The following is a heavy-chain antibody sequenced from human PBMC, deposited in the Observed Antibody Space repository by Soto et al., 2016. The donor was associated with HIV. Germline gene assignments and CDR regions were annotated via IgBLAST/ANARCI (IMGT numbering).Heavy chain of an antibody. D-gene: IGHD2-15*01. CDR2: IRSKVNKYAT. J-gene: IGHJ5*01. V-gene: IGHV3-73*01. Sequence: EVQLVESGGGLVQPGGSLKLSCEASGFTFSGSAIHWVRHAPGKGLEWLGRIRSKVNKYATPCAASLKGRFTISRDESKNMAYLQMKDLKTEDTALYYCARVGVAWFDSWGQGTLVTVSS. CDR1: GFTFSGSA. CDR3: ARVGVAWFDS.